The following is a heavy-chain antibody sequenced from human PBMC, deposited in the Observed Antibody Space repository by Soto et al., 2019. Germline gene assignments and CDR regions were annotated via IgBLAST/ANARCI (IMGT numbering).Heavy chain of an antibody. V-gene: IGHV4-34*01. CDR3: ARGKAAAGTHYYYYSMDF. CDR1: GGSCSGYY. J-gene: IGHJ6*02. D-gene: IGHD6-13*01. Sequence: LSLTCADYGGSCSGYYWSWIRQPPGKGLEWIGEINHSGSTNYNPSLKSRGTRSVDTSKYQFSLNLSSVSAAYTAVYYCARGKAAAGTHYYYYSMDFMGQVTTVT. CDR2: INHSGST.